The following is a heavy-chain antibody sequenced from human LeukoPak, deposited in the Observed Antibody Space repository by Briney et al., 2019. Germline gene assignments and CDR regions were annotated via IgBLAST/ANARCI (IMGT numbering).Heavy chain of an antibody. V-gene: IGHV4-34*01. CDR2: INHSGST. J-gene: IGHJ6*02. CDR3: AGTPGNCSGTSCSASMDV. Sequence: PSETLSLTCAVYGGSFSGYYWSWIRQPPGKGLEWIGEINHSGSTNYNPSLKSRVTISVDTSKNQFSLKLSSVTAADTAVYYCAGTPGNCSGTSCSASMDVWGQGTTATVSS. D-gene: IGHD2-2*01. CDR1: GGSFSGYY.